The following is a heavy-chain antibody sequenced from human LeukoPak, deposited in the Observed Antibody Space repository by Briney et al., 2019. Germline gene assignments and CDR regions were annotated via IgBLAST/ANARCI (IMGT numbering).Heavy chain of an antibody. D-gene: IGHD1-26*01. V-gene: IGHV3-23*01. J-gene: IGHJ3*02. CDR2: ISASGGST. Sequence: GGTLRLSCAASGFTFTSYAMSWVRQAPKKGLEWVSVISASGGSTNYADSVKGRFTISRDNSKNTLYLQMNSLRAEDTAVYYCAKEFLGSGSYYSDAFDIWGQGTMVTVSS. CDR3: AKEFLGSGSYYSDAFDI. CDR1: GFTFTSYA.